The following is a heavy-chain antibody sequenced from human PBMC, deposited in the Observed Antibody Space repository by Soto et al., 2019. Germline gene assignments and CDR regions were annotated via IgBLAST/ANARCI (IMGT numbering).Heavy chain of an antibody. CDR3: ASFSSGLYHVSC. V-gene: IGHV4-61*01. CDR1: GGSVSSGSYC. J-gene: IGHJ4*02. Sequence: QVQLQESGPGLVKPSETLSLTCTVSGGSVSSGSYCWSWIRKPPGKGLEWIGCIYYSGSINYSPSPKSEATISVATSRNQFSLKLDSVTAADTALYSCASFSSGLYHVSCRGQGTLVIVSS. CDR2: IYYSGSI. D-gene: IGHD6-19*01.